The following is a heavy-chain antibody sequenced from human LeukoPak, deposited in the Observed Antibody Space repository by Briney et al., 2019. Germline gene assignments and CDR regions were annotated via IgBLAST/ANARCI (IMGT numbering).Heavy chain of an antibody. CDR3: ARATTYPAGDAFDI. D-gene: IGHD1-7*01. CDR1: GFTFSSYS. Sequence: KTGGSRRLSCAASGFTFSSYSMNWVRQAPGKGLEWVSSISSSSSYIYYADSVKGRFTISRDNAKNSLYLQMNSLRAEDTAVYYCARATTYPAGDAFDIWGQGTMVTVSS. J-gene: IGHJ3*02. V-gene: IGHV3-21*01. CDR2: ISSSSSYI.